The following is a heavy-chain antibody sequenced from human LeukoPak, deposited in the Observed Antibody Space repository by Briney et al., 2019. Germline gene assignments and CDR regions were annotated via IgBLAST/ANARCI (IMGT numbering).Heavy chain of an antibody. Sequence: PGGSLRLSCAASGFTFSRYSMNWVRQAPGKGLEWVSSISSSSTYIYYADSVKGRFTISRDNAKNSLYLQMNSLRAEDTAVYYCARVVTIFGVENYYYYMDVWGKGTTVTVSS. CDR1: GFTFSRYS. CDR3: ARVVTIFGVENYYYYMDV. D-gene: IGHD3-3*01. V-gene: IGHV3-21*01. J-gene: IGHJ6*03. CDR2: ISSSSTYI.